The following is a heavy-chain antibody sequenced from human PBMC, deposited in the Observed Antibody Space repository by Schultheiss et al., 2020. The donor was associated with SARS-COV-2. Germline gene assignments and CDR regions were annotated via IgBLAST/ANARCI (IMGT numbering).Heavy chain of an antibody. Sequence: GGSLRLSCAASGFTFSSYSMNWVRQAPGKGLEWVSYISSSSSTIYYADSVKGRFTISRDNAKNSLYLQMNSLRAEDTAVYYCARDPRVLLWFGESRWFDPWGQGTLVTVSS. J-gene: IGHJ5*02. CDR1: GFTFSSYS. CDR3: ARDPRVLLWFGESRWFDP. D-gene: IGHD3-10*01. CDR2: ISSSSSTI. V-gene: IGHV3-48*01.